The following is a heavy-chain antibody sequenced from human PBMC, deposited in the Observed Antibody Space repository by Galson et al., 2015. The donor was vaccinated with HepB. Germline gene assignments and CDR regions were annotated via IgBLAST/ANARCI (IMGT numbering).Heavy chain of an antibody. CDR3: ASTYYDFWSGYGTVYYYYYYMDV. CDR2: ISSSSSYI. V-gene: IGHV3-21*01. CDR1: GFTFSSYS. J-gene: IGHJ6*03. Sequence: SLRLSCAASGFTFSSYSMNWVRQAPGKGLEWVSSISSSSSYIYYADSVKGRFTISRDNAKNSLYLQMNSLRAEDTAVYYCASTYYDFWSGYGTVYYYYYYMDVWGKGTTVTVSS. D-gene: IGHD3-3*01.